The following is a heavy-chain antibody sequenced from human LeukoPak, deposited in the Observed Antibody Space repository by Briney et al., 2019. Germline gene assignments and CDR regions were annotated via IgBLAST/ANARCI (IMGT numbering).Heavy chain of an antibody. CDR2: TYYRSKWYN. D-gene: IGHD2-2*01. CDR1: GNSVSSNSAA. J-gene: IGHJ4*02. Sequence: SQTLSLTCAISGNSVSSNSAAWNWIRQSPSRGLEWLGRTYYRSKWYNDYAVSVKSRITINPDTSKNQFSLQLNSVTPEDTAVYYCARAAYCSSTSCYQYYFDYWGQGTLVTVSS. CDR3: ARAAYCSSTSCYQYYFDY. V-gene: IGHV6-1*01.